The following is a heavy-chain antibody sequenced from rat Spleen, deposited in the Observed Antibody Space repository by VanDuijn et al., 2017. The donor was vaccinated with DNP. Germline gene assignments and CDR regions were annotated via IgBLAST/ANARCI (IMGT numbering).Heavy chain of an antibody. V-gene: IGHV5-27*01. CDR3: ATGGYGGYSEGNWFAY. CDR2: ISPSGGST. Sequence: EVQLVESGGGLVQPGRSLKLSCAASGFTFSNYDMAWVRQAPTKGLEWVASISPSGGSTYYRDSVKGRFTVSRDNAKSTLYLQMDSLRSEDTATYYCATGGYGGYSEGNWFAYWGQGTLVTVSS. D-gene: IGHD1-11*01. CDR1: GFTFSNYD. J-gene: IGHJ3*01.